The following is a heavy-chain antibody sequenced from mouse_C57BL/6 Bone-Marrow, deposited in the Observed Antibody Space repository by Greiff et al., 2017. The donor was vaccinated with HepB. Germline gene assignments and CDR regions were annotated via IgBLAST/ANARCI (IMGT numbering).Heavy chain of an antibody. CDR3: AIKLGRQANAMGY. V-gene: IGHV1-26*01. CDR1: GYTFTDYY. Sequence: EVQLQQSGPELVKPGASVKISCKASGYTFTDYYMNWVKQSHGKSLEWIGDINPNNGGTSYNHKFKGKATLSVDKSSSTAYMELRSLTSEDSAVYCVAIKLGRQANAMGYYGQVLTVAVSS. CDR2: INPNNGGT. D-gene: IGHD4-1*01. J-gene: IGHJ4*01.